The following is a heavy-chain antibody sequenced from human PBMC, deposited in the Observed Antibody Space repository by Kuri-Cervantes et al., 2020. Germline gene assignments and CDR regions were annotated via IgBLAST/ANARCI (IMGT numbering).Heavy chain of an antibody. V-gene: IGHV4-34*01. CDR2: INHSGST. Sequence: SQTLSLTCAVYGGSFSGYYWSWMRQPPRKGLEWIGEINHSGSTNYNPSLKSRVTISVDTSKNQFSLKLNSVTAADTAVYYCARGRGSGWTGFDYWGQGTLVTVSS. J-gene: IGHJ4*02. D-gene: IGHD6-19*01. CDR1: GGSFSGYY. CDR3: ARGRGSGWTGFDY.